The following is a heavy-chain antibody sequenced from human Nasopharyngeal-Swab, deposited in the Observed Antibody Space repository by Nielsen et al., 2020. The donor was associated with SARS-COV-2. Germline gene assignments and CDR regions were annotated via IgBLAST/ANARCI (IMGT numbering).Heavy chain of an antibody. CDR2: TYYRSKWYN. Sequence: SQTLSLTCAISGDSVSSNSAAWNCIRQSPSRGLEWLGRTYYRSKWYNDYAVSVKSRITINPDTSKNQFSLQLNSVTPEDTAVYYCARAGYSSGWDFDYWGQGTLVTVSS. V-gene: IGHV6-1*01. J-gene: IGHJ4*02. CDR3: ARAGYSSGWDFDY. CDR1: GDSVSSNSAA. D-gene: IGHD6-19*01.